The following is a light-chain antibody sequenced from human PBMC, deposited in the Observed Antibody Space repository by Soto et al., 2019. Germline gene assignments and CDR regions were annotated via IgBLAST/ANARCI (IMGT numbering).Light chain of an antibody. J-gene: IGKJ4*01. CDR3: QQSYSALLT. CDR2: AAS. V-gene: IGKV1-39*01. CDR1: QSINRY. Sequence: DIQMTQSPSSLSAYVGDRVTITCRASQSINRYLNWYRQKPGKAPNILIYAASNLQSGVPSRFSGSGSGTDFTLTISSLQPEDFATYYCQQSYSALLTFGGGTKVEI.